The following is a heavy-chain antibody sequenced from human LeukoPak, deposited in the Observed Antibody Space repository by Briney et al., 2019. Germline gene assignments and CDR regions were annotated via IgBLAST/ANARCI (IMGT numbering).Heavy chain of an antibody. Sequence: SETLSLTCTVSGGSMSTYYWTWIRQPPGKGLEWIGFIYYTGSANYNPSLKSRVTISVDTSKNQFSLKLSSVTAADTAVYYCAGMRITTPTVRTLDYWGQGTLVTVSS. V-gene: IGHV4-59*01. D-gene: IGHD1-14*01. CDR1: GGSMSTYY. CDR2: IYYTGSA. J-gene: IGHJ4*02. CDR3: AGMRITTPTVRTLDY.